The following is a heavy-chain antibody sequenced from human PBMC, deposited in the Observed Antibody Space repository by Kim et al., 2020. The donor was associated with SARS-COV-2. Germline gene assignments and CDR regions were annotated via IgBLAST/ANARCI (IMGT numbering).Heavy chain of an antibody. D-gene: IGHD3-3*01. CDR3: AKDGAYYDFWSGSRHGLDHYYGMDV. J-gene: IGHJ6*02. CDR2: ISYDGSNK. V-gene: IGHV3-30*18. CDR1: GFTFSSYG. Sequence: GGSLRLSCAASGFTFSSYGMHWVRQAPGKGLEWVAVISYDGSNKYYADSVKGRFTISRDNSKNTLYLQMNSLRAEDTAVYYCAKDGAYYDFWSGSRHGLDHYYGMDVWGQGTTVTVSS.